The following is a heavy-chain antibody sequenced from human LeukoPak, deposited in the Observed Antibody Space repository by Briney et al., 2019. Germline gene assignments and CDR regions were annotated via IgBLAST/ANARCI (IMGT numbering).Heavy chain of an antibody. J-gene: IGHJ6*02. V-gene: IGHV1-2*02. CDR2: INPNSGGT. Sequence: GASVKVSCKASGYTFTGYYMHWVRQAPGQGLEWMGWINPNSGGTNYAQKFQGRVTMTRDTSVSTAYMELSRLRSDDTAVYYCARDRGYDTYYYYGMDVWGQGTTVTVSS. CDR1: GYTFTGYY. CDR3: ARDRGYDTYYYYGMDV. D-gene: IGHD5-12*01.